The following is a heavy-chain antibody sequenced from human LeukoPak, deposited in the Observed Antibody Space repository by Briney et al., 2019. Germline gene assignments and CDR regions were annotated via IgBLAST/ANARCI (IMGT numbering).Heavy chain of an antibody. D-gene: IGHD4-17*01. CDR1: GGSINNYY. V-gene: IGHV4-59*01. CDR3: ARYDYGDCWFDP. Sequence: SETLSLTCTVSGGSINNYYWSWIRQPPGKGLEWIGYISYSGSTNYNPSLRSRVTISVDTSKNQFSLKLSSVTAADTALYYCARYDYGDCWFDPWGQGTLVTVSS. CDR2: ISYSGST. J-gene: IGHJ5*02.